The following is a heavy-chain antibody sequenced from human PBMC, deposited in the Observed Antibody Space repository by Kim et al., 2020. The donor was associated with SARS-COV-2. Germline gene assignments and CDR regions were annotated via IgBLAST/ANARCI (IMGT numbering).Heavy chain of an antibody. CDR3: ARLVDGSGSYRYYYYGMDV. J-gene: IGHJ6*02. Sequence: SETLSLTCTVSGGSISSSSYYWGWIRQPPGKGLEWIGSIYYSGSTYYNPSLKSRVTISVDTSKNQFSLKLSSVTAADTAVYYCARLVDGSGSYRYYYYGMDVSGQRATVSVS. CDR2: IYYSGST. V-gene: IGHV4-39*01. CDR1: GGSISSSSYY. D-gene: IGHD3-10*01.